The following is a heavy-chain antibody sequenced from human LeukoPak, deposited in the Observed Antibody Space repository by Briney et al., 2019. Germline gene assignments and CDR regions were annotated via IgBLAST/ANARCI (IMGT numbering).Heavy chain of an antibody. CDR1: GFTFSSYG. D-gene: IGHD3-10*01. CDR2: IRSSGSTI. Sequence: GGSLRLSCAASGFTFSSYGMNWVRQAPGKGLEWVSYIRSSGSTIYYADSVKGRFTISRDNAKNSLYLQMNSLRAEDTAVYYCAREGLLWFGELSYYFDYWGQGTLVTVSS. V-gene: IGHV3-48*03. CDR3: AREGLLWFGELSYYFDY. J-gene: IGHJ4*02.